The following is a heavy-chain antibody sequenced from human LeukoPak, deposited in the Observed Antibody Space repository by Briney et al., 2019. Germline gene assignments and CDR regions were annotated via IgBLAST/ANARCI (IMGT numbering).Heavy chain of an antibody. V-gene: IGHV4-39*07. Sequence: SQTLSLTCTVSGGSFSSGNYYWSWICQHPGKALEWIGSIYYSGSTYYNPSLKSRVTISVDTSKNQFSLKLSSVTAADTAVYYCARGPYGMDVWGQGTTVTVSS. J-gene: IGHJ6*02. CDR3: ARGPYGMDV. CDR1: GGSFSSGNYY. CDR2: IYYSGST.